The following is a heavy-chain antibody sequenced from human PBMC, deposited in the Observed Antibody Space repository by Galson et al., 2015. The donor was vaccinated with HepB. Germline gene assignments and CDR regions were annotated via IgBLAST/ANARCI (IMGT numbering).Heavy chain of an antibody. D-gene: IGHD6-13*01. CDR3: ASLGYSSSWYRYGMDV. J-gene: IGHJ6*02. CDR2: IYSGSST. CDR1: GFTVSSNC. V-gene: IGHV3-66*02. Sequence: SLRLSCAASGFTVSSNCMSWVRQAPGKGLEWVSVIYSGSSTYYADSVKGRFTISRDNSKNTLYLQMNSLRAEDTAVYYCASLGYSSSWYRYGMDVWGQGTTVTVSS.